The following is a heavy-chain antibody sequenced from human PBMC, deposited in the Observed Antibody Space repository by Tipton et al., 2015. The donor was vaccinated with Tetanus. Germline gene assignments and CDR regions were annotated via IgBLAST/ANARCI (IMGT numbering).Heavy chain of an antibody. V-gene: IGHV4-30-2*01. CDR1: GASINAGGYL. Sequence: TLSLTCTVSGASINAGGYLWNWIRQPPGKGLEWIGYVYHTGSTYYKPSLKSRVTMSVDRSMNQFSLNLNSVTAADTAVYYCARGHLRGIVVAVFDYWGQGTLVSVSS. CDR3: ARGHLRGIVVAVFDY. J-gene: IGHJ4*02. CDR2: VYHTGST. D-gene: IGHD2-15*01.